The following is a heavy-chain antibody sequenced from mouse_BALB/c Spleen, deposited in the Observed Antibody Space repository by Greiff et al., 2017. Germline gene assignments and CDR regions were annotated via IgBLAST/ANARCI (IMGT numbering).Heavy chain of an antibody. CDR3: ARHKGEYYFDY. J-gene: IGHJ2*01. CDR1: GFTFSSYG. Sequence: EVQLVESGGDLVKPGGSLKLSCAASGFTFSSYGMSWVRQTPDKRLEWVATISSGGSYTYYPDSVKGRFTISRDNAKNTLYLQMSSLKSEDTAMYYCARHKGEYYFDYWGQGTTLTVSS. CDR2: ISSGGSYT. V-gene: IGHV5-6*01.